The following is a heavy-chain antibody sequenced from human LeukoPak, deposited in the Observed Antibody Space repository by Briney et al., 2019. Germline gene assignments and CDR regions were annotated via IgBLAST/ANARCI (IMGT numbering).Heavy chain of an antibody. D-gene: IGHD1-26*01. CDR2: IYYSGST. V-gene: IGHV4-39*01. CDR1: GGSISSSSYY. CDR3: ARQKGGIVGATPEAYFDY. J-gene: IGHJ4*02. Sequence: SETLSLTCTVSGGSISSSSYYWGWIRQPPGKGLEWIGSIYYSGSTYYNPSLKSRVTISVDTSKNQFSLKLSSVTAADTAVYYCARQKGGIVGATPEAYFDYWGQGTLVTVSS.